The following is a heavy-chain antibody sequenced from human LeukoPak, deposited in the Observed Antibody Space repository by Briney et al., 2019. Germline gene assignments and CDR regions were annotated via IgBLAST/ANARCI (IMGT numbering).Heavy chain of an antibody. CDR2: IYHSGTT. Sequence: SETLSLTCTVSGYSISSGYYWGWVRQPPGKGLEWIGSIYQSGSTYQWIGSIYHSGTTYYNPSLKSRVTISADTSKNQFSLKLSPVTAADTAVYYCAIRYSSDWYTDAFDIWGQGTMVAVSP. V-gene: IGHV4-38-2*02. CDR3: AIRYSSDWYTDAFDI. D-gene: IGHD6-13*01. CDR1: GYSISSGYY. J-gene: IGHJ3*02.